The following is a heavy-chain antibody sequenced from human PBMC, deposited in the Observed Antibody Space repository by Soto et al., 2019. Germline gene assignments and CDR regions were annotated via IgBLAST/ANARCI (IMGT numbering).Heavy chain of an antibody. CDR2: SSGSGGST. CDR3: AKGTDAYYDFWSGYDYFDY. CDR1: GFTFSSYA. Sequence: PGGSLRLSCAASGFTFSSYAMSWVRQAPGKGLEWVSASSGSGGSTYYADSVKGRFTISRDNSKNTLYLQMNSLRAEDTAVYYCAKGTDAYYDFWSGYDYFDYWAQGTLVTVSS. D-gene: IGHD3-3*01. J-gene: IGHJ4*02. V-gene: IGHV3-23*01.